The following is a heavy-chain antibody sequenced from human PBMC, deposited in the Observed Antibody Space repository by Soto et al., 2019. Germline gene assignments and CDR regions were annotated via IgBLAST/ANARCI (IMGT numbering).Heavy chain of an antibody. V-gene: IGHV1-18*01. D-gene: IGHD2-2*01. J-gene: IGHJ6*02. CDR1: GYTFTSYG. CDR2: ISTYNGNT. Sequence: QVQVMRSGAEVKKPGASVKVSCKASGYTFTSYGISWVRQAPGQGLEWMGWISTYNGNTNYAQKLQGRVTMTTDTSTSTAYMELRSLRSDDTAVYYCGRDLYQSVFYYGMDVWGQGTTVTVSS. CDR3: GRDLYQSVFYYGMDV.